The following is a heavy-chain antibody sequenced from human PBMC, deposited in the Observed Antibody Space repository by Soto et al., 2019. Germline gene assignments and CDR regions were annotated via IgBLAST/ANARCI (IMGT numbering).Heavy chain of an antibody. CDR1: GFSLTTIGVG. J-gene: IGHJ5*02. CDR3: ARAYDWNYA. D-gene: IGHD1-7*01. Sequence: GPTLANPRQTLTLTCTVSGFSLTTIGVGVGWIRQSPGKGLEWLASVYWHDDLRYNPSLKDRLTISRDTSKNQVVLTMTNMDPVDTATYYCARAYDWNYAWGQGILVTVSS. CDR2: VYWHDDL. V-gene: IGHV2-5*01.